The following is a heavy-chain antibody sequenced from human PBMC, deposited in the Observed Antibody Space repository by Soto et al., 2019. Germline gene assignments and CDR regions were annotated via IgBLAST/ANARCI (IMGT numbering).Heavy chain of an antibody. D-gene: IGHD5-12*01. Sequence: GGSLRLSCAASGFTFSSYAMHWVRQAPGKGLEYVSAISSNGGSTYYANSVKGRFTISRDNSKNTLYLQMGSLRAEDMAVYYCARERGVDIVATIHRDAFDIWGQGTMVTVSS. CDR2: ISSNGGST. CDR1: GFTFSSYA. V-gene: IGHV3-64*01. J-gene: IGHJ3*02. CDR3: ARERGVDIVATIHRDAFDI.